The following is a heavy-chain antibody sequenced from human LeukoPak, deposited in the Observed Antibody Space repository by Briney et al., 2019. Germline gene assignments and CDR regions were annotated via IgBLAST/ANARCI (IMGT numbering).Heavy chain of an antibody. J-gene: IGHJ3*01. CDR2: MSFDGFSK. V-gene: IGHV3-30*04. CDR3: AREGHTSGYCGTFDV. Sequence: GGSLRLSCAASGIAFSNSIMHWVRQAPGKGLEWVSAMSFDGFSKYYADSLKGRLSISRDDSKNTVYLEMNSLRPEDTAVYYCAREGHTSGYCGTFDVWGQGTTVAVSS. CDR1: GIAFSNSI. D-gene: IGHD3-22*01.